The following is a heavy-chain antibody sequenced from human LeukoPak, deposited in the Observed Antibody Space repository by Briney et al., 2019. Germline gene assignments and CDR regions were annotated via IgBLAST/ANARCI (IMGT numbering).Heavy chain of an antibody. CDR2: IYTSGSN. CDR3: ARGFWSGYYVV. Sequence: SETLSLTCTVSGGSISSYYWSWIRQPAGEGLEWIGRIYTSGSNNYNPSLKSRVTMSVDTSKNQFSLKLSSVTAADTAVYYCARGFWSGYYVVWGQGTLVTVSS. V-gene: IGHV4-4*07. CDR1: GGSISSYY. D-gene: IGHD3-3*01. J-gene: IGHJ4*02.